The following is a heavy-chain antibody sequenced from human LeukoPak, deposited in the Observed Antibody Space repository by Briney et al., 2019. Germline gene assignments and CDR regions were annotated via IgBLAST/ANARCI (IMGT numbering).Heavy chain of an antibody. CDR2: IYTSGST. V-gene: IGHV4-61*02. D-gene: IGHD3-22*01. CDR3: ARQDYYDSSDAFDI. CDR1: GGSISSGSYY. Sequence: SETLSLTCTVSGGSISSGSYYWSWIRQPAGKGLEWIGRIYTSGSTNYNPSLKSRVTISVDTSKNQFSLKLSSVTAADTAVYYCARQDYYDSSDAFDIWGQGTMVTVSS. J-gene: IGHJ3*02.